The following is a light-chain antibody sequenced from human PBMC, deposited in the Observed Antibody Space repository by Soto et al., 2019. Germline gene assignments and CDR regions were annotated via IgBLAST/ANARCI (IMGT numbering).Light chain of an antibody. CDR3: QQYNRFSWT. V-gene: IGKV1-5*03. Sequence: DIQMTQSPSTLSASVGERVTIICRASQSINRWLAWYQQKPGKAPKLLIYSASVLQSGVPPRFSGSGSGIEFTLTISSLQPDDFATYFCQQYNRFSWTFGQGPKVEI. CDR2: SAS. CDR1: QSINRW. J-gene: IGKJ1*01.